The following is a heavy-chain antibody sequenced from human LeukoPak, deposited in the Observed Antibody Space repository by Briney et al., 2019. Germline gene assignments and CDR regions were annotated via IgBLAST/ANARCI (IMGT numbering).Heavy chain of an antibody. V-gene: IGHV4-34*01. D-gene: IGHD3-3*01. CDR1: GGSFSGYY. CDR2: INHSGST. J-gene: IGHJ4*02. Sequence: SETLSLTCAVYGGSFSGYYWSWIRQPPGKGLEWIGEINHSGSTNYNPSLKSRVTISVDTSKNQFSLKLSSVTAADTAVYYCARVFVGLYYFDYWGQGTLVTVSS. CDR3: ARVFVGLYYFDY.